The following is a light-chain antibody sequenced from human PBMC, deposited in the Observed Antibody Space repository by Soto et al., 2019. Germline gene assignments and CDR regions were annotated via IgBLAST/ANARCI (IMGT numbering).Light chain of an antibody. V-gene: IGKV1-17*01. Sequence: DIQMTQSPSSLSASVGDRVTITCRASQGIRNDLAWYQQIPGKAPKRLIYAASSLQSGVPSRFSGTGSGTEFTLTISSLQTEDFATYYCLHHYIYPITFGQGTRLEIK. CDR2: AAS. CDR3: LHHYIYPIT. CDR1: QGIRND. J-gene: IGKJ5*01.